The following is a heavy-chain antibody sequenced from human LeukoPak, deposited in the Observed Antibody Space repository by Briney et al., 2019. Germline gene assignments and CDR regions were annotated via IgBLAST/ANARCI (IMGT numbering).Heavy chain of an antibody. CDR3: ARKGVTMVRGVISNYYYYYMDV. CDR2: INRSGST. CDR1: VGSFSSYH. D-gene: IGHD3-10*01. J-gene: IGHJ6*03. V-gene: IGHV4-34*01. Sequence: SETLSLTCAVSVGSFSSYHWSWIRQPPGKGLEWIGEINRSGSTHYNPSLKSRVTISVDASKNHFSLELSSVTAADTAVYYCARKGVTMVRGVISNYYYYYMDVWGKGTTVTVSS.